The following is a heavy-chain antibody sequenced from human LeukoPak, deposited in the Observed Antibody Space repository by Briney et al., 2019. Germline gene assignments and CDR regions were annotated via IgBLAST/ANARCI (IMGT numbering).Heavy chain of an antibody. Sequence: ASVKVSCKASGYTFTSYDINWVRQATGQGLEWMGWMNPNSDNTGYEQKFQGRLTITRNTSISTAYMELSSLRSEDTAVYYCAREMAGYSSGWYRLGFDYWGQGTLVTVSS. V-gene: IGHV1-8*03. J-gene: IGHJ4*02. CDR3: AREMAGYSSGWYRLGFDY. D-gene: IGHD6-19*01. CDR2: MNPNSDNT. CDR1: GYTFTSYD.